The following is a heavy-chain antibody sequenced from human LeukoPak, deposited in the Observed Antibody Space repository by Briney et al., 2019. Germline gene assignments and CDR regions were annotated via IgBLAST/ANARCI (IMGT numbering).Heavy chain of an antibody. CDR3: ARMTEGSLSPFDY. CDR2: IYSSGST. J-gene: IGHJ4*02. D-gene: IGHD6-19*01. V-gene: IGHV4-59*03. Sequence: SETLSLTCTVSGGSISSYYWSWVRQPPGEGLEWLGYIYSSGSTNYNPSLKSRVTMSVDTSKNQFSLRLSSVTAADTAVYYCARMTEGSLSPFDYWGQGTLVTVSS. CDR1: GGSISSYY.